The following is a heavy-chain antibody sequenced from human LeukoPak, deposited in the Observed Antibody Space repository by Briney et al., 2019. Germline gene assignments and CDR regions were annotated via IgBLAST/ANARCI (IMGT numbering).Heavy chain of an antibody. J-gene: IGHJ6*02. V-gene: IGHV1-8*01. CDR1: GYTFTSYD. D-gene: IGHD2-15*01. CDR2: MNPNSGNT. Sequence: AASVKVSCKASGYTFTSYDINWVRQATGQGLEWMGWMNPNSGNTGYAQKFQGRFTMTRNTSISTAYMELSSLRSEDTAVYYCARRSTTVYCSGGSCYSDYYYYGMDVWGQGTTVTVSS. CDR3: ARRSTTVYCSGGSCYSDYYYYGMDV.